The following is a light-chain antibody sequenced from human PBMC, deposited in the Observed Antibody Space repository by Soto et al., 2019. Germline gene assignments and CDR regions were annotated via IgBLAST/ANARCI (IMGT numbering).Light chain of an antibody. CDR3: QQYVTWPLT. CDR1: QGIGNN. CDR2: DTS. V-gene: IGKV3-15*01. J-gene: IGKJ4*01. Sequence: DIVMTQSPSTLSVSPGETATISCRASQGIGNNLAWYQQKPGQTPRLLIYDTSIMATGVPARFSGSRSGAEFTLTISSLQSEDFAVYYCQQYVTWPLTFGGGTKVQ.